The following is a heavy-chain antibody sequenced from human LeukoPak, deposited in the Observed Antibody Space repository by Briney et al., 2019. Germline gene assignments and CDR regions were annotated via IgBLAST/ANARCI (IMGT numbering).Heavy chain of an antibody. CDR2: IWYDGSNK. CDR3: ATPKGGSGSHRAPLEY. V-gene: IGHV3-30*02. J-gene: IGHJ4*02. Sequence: RGCLSLSCAASGFTFSGYGMGWVRQAPGKGREWVAVIWYDGSNKNYADSVKGRFTSSRDNSKNTLYLQMNSLRAADTAVYSCATPKGGSGSHRAPLEYWGQGTLVTVST. D-gene: IGHD3-10*01. CDR1: GFTFSGYG.